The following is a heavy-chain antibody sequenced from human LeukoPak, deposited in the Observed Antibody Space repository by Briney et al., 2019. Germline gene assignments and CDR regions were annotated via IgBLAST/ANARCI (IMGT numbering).Heavy chain of an antibody. J-gene: IGHJ4*02. CDR1: GFTFSGSA. V-gene: IGHV3-73*01. CDR3: TRLGFYGDYEYFDY. D-gene: IGHD4-17*01. CDR2: IRSKANSYAT. Sequence: GGSLRLSCAASGFTFSGSAMHWVRQASGKGLEWVGRIRSKANSYATAYAASVKGRFTISRDDSKNTAYLQMNSLKTEDTAVYYCTRLGFYGDYEYFDYWGQGTLVTVPS.